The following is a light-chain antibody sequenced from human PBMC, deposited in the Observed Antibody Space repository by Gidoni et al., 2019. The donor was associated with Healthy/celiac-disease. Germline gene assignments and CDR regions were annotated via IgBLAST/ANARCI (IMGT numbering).Light chain of an antibody. Sequence: SALTQPASVSGSPGQSITISCTGTSSDVGYYNYVSWYQQHPGKAPNHRIYEVSNRPSGVSNRFSSSKSGNTASLTISGLQAEDEADYYCSSYTSSSVLFGGGTKLTVL. CDR3: SSYTSSSVL. CDR2: EVS. V-gene: IGLV2-14*01. J-gene: IGLJ2*01. CDR1: SSDVGYYNY.